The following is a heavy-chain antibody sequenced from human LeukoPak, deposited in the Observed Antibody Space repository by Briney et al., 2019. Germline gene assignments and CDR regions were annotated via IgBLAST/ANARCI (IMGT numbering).Heavy chain of an antibody. CDR2: IYYSGST. CDR1: GGSISSYY. V-gene: IGHV4-59*08. Sequence: SETLSLTCTVSGGSISSYYWSWIRQPPGKGLEWIGYIYYSGSTNYNPSLKSRVTISVDTSKNQFSLKLSSVTAAVTAVYYCARRIARGYSYGKGAFDIWGQGTMVTVSS. D-gene: IGHD5-18*01. CDR3: ARRIARGYSYGKGAFDI. J-gene: IGHJ3*02.